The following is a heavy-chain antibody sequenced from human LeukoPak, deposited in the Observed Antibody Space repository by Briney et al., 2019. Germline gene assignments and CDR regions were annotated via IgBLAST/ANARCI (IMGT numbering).Heavy chain of an antibody. CDR3: ARALVSDCSSTSCYGGYYFDY. CDR2: VSAYNGNT. Sequence: ASVKVSCKASGYTFTSYGISWVRQAPGQGLEWMGWVSAYNGNTNYAQKLQGRVTMTTDTSTSTAYMELRSLRSDDTAVYYCARALVSDCSSTSCYGGYYFDYWGQGTLVTVSS. D-gene: IGHD2-2*01. J-gene: IGHJ4*02. V-gene: IGHV1-18*01. CDR1: GYTFTSYG.